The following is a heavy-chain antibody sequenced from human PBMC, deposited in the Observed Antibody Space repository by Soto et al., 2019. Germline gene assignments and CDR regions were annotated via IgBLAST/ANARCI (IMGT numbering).Heavy chain of an antibody. CDR2: MNPNSGNT. CDR1: GYTFTSYD. Sequence: QVQLVQSGAEVKKPGASVKVSCKASGYTFTSYDINWVRQATGQGLEWMGWMNPNSGNTGYAQKFRGRVTMTMNTSISTAYMELSSLRSEDPAVYYCARERSSGWYVDYWGQGTLVTVSS. CDR3: ARERSSGWYVDY. D-gene: IGHD6-19*01. J-gene: IGHJ4*02. V-gene: IGHV1-8*01.